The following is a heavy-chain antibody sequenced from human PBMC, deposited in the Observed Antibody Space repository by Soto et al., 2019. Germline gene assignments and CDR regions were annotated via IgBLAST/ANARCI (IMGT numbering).Heavy chain of an antibody. CDR3: ARGPINMVRGVMFVYFDY. J-gene: IGHJ4*02. V-gene: IGHV1-8*01. Sequence: ASVKVSCKASGYTFTSYDINWVRQATGQGLEWMGWMNPNSGNTGYAQKFQGRVTMTRNTSISTAYMELSSLRSEDTAVYYCARGPINMVRGVMFVYFDYWGQGTLVTVSS. CDR2: MNPNSGNT. D-gene: IGHD3-10*01. CDR1: GYTFTSYD.